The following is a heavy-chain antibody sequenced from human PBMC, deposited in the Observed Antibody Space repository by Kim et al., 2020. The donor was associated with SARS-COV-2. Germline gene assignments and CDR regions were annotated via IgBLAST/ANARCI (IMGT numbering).Heavy chain of an antibody. V-gene: IGHV1-2*02. J-gene: IGHJ6*02. CDR3: ASFIVAYNWNYGMPRLGASDYYYYGMDV. CDR1: GYTFTGYY. Sequence: ASVKVSCKASGYTFTGYYMHWVRQAPGQGLEWMGWINPNSGGTNYAQKFQGRVTMTRDTSISTAYMELSRLRSDDTAVYYCASFIVAYNWNYGMPRLGASDYYYYGMDVWGQGTTVTVSS. D-gene: IGHD1-7*01. CDR2: INPNSGGT.